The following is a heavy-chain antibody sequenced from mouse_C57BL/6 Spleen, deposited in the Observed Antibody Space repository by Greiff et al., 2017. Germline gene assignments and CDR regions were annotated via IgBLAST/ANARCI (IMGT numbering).Heavy chain of an antibody. J-gene: IGHJ3*01. Sequence: EVKLLESGGDLVKPGGSLKLSCAASGFTFSSYGMSWVRQTPDKRLEWVATISSGGSYTYYPDSVKGRFTISRDNAKNTLYLQMSSLKSEDTAMYYCAMGTTAVGGFAYWGQGTLVTVSA. V-gene: IGHV5-6*01. CDR3: AMGTTAVGGFAY. CDR1: GFTFSSYG. D-gene: IGHD1-2*01. CDR2: ISSGGSYT.